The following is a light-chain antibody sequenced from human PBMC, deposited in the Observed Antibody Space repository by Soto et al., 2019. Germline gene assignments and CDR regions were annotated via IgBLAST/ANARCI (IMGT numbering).Light chain of an antibody. Sequence: DMKMTQSPSTLSASVGDTVTITCRASQSISRSLAWYQQKTGKDPNLLIYDASSLESGVPSRFSGSGFGTESTLTISSLQPDDFATYYCHQYNSYLLTFGPGTKVDIK. CDR2: DAS. V-gene: IGKV1-5*01. CDR1: QSISRS. CDR3: HQYNSYLLT. J-gene: IGKJ3*01.